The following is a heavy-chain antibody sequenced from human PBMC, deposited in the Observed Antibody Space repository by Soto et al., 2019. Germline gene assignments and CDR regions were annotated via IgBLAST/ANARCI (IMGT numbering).Heavy chain of an antibody. Sequence: VHLQEPGPGLLKPSQTLTLTCTVSGGSINTGGYYWRRIRQHPGQGLVWIAYVHYRGSTYYSPSLKKRVNLSVDTTKNECTLELPYVTAAATAVYYCVRDRGHYDFSTGYAYYYSGMDVWGQGTTVTVSS. CDR3: VRDRGHYDFSTGYAYYYSGMDV. CDR2: VHYRGST. D-gene: IGHD3-3*01. J-gene: IGHJ6*02. CDR1: GGSINTGGYY. V-gene: IGHV4-31*03.